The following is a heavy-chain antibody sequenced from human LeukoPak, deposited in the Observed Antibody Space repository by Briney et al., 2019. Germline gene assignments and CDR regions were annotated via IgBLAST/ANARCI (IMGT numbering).Heavy chain of an antibody. V-gene: IGHV3-74*01. Sequence: GGSLRHSCAASGFTFSKYWMLWVRQAPGKGLESVSRINTDGTVTTYADSVKGRFTVSRDNADNTLFLQMNSVRDEDTAVYYCATKQWLAPQQGSWGKDTPDTVSS. CDR3: ATKQWLAPQQGS. D-gene: IGHD6-19*01. J-gene: IGHJ1*01. CDR2: INTDGTVT. CDR1: GFTFSKYW.